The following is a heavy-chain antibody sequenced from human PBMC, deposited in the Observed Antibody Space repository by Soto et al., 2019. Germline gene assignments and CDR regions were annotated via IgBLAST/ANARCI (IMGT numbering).Heavy chain of an antibody. Sequence: SETLSLTCTFSGGSISSGNYYLSWIRQPPGKGLEWIGFISYSGSTYYSTSLKSRVTISVDTSKNQFSLKLSSVTAADTAVYYCARHSGDFWSGYYPDYFDYWGQGTLVTV. V-gene: IGHV4-30-4*01. CDR1: GGSISSGNYY. J-gene: IGHJ4*02. CDR2: ISYSGST. D-gene: IGHD3-3*01. CDR3: ARHSGDFWSGYYPDYFDY.